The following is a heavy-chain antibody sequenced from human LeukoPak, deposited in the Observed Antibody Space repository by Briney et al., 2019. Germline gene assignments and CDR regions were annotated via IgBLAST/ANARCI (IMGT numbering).Heavy chain of an antibody. CDR2: ITGSGDST. V-gene: IGHV3-23*01. CDR1: GFTFTNYV. Sequence: GGSLRLSCAASGFTFTNYVMNWVRQAPGKGLEWVSGITGSGDSTYCADSVKGRFTISRDNAKNSLYLQMNSLRDEDTAVYYCARAELRRYNWFDPWGQGTLVTVSS. J-gene: IGHJ5*02. CDR3: ARAELRRYNWFDP. D-gene: IGHD1-7*01.